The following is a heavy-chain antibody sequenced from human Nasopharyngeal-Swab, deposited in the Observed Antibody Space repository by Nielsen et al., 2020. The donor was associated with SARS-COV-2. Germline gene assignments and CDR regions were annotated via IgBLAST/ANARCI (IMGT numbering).Heavy chain of an antibody. Sequence: ASVKVSCKASSYTFTSYGISWVRQAPGQGLEWMGWISAYNGNTNYAQKLQGRVTMTTDTSTSTAYMELRSLRSDDTAVYYCARDLGIVVVPAAIARYDYWGQGTLVTFSS. CDR3: ARDLGIVVVPAAIARYDY. J-gene: IGHJ4*02. CDR1: SYTFTSYG. V-gene: IGHV1-18*01. CDR2: ISAYNGNT. D-gene: IGHD2-2*01.